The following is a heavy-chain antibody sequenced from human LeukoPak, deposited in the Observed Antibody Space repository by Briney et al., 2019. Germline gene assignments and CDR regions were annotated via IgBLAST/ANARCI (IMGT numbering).Heavy chain of an antibody. V-gene: IGHV3-49*04. CDR3: TSTPRLLLTFYYFDH. D-gene: IGHD2/OR15-2a*01. J-gene: IGHJ4*02. CDR2: IRSKAYGGTT. Sequence: SLRPSCTASGFTFGDYAMSWVRQAPGKGLEWVGFIRSKAYGGTTEYAASVKDRFTISRDDSKTIAYLQMNSLKTEDTAVYYCTSTPRLLLTFYYFDHWGLGSVVRVSS. CDR1: GFTFGDYA.